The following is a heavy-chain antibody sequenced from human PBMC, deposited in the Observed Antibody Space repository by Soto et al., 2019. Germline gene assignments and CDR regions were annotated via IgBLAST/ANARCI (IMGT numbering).Heavy chain of an antibody. J-gene: IGHJ4*02. CDR3: TTDYSFVASVDY. CDR1: GFTFSNAW. V-gene: IGHV3-15*07. D-gene: IGHD2-21*01. Sequence: GGSLRLSCAASGFTFSNAWMNWVRQAPGKGLEWVGRIKTKAPGETTAYAAPVKGGFTISRDDSRNTLYLQMNSLKTEDTAAYYCTTDYSFVASVDYWGQGTLVTVSS. CDR2: IKTKAPGETT.